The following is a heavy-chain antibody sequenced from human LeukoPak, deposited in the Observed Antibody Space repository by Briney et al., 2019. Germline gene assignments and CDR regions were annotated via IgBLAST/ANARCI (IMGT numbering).Heavy chain of an antibody. D-gene: IGHD6-13*01. CDR2: INRSGSP. CDR3: ARVYYSSSYDYWYFNL. J-gene: IGHJ2*01. V-gene: IGHV4-34*01. Sequence: PSETLSLTCAVFGGSLSGYYWSWIRQPPGKGLEWIAEINRSGSPNYNPSLKSRVTISVDTSKNQFSLKLSSVTAADTAVYYCARVYYSSSYDYWYFNLWGRGTLVTVSS. CDR1: GGSLSGYY.